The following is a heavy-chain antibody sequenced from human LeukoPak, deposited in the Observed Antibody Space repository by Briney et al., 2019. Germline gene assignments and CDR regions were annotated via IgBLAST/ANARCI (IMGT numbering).Heavy chain of an antibody. V-gene: IGHV3-53*01. CDR1: GFTVSSNY. J-gene: IGHJ4*02. CDR3: ARAVPFGGYLDY. CDR2: IYNSGTT. D-gene: IGHD2-15*01. Sequence: PGGSLRLSCTVSGFTVSSNYMNWVGQAQGKGLDWVSVIYNSGTTSYADSVKGRFTISRDNSKNTLYLQMNSLRAEDTAVYYCARAVPFGGYLDYWGQGTLITVSS.